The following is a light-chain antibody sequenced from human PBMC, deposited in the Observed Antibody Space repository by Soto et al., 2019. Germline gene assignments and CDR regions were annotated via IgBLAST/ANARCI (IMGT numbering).Light chain of an antibody. CDR1: QGISSY. V-gene: IGKV1-9*01. Sequence: DIQLTQSPSFLSASVGDRVTITCRASQGISSYLVWYQQKPGKAPKLLIYAASTLQSGVPSRFSGSASGTEFTLTISSLQPEDFASYYCHQLNSYPLTFGGGTKVEIK. CDR2: AAS. CDR3: HQLNSYPLT. J-gene: IGKJ4*01.